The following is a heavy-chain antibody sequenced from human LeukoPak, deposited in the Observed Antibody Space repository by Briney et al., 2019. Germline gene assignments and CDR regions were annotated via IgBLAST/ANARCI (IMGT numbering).Heavy chain of an antibody. CDR2: ISTDVSTT. Sequence: GGSLRLSCTASGYTFSSYWMHWVRQAPGKGLVWVSRISTDVSTTTYADSVTGRFTISRDNAKNTLYLQMNGLRDEDTAVYYCSRDTFGPNDYWGQGTLVTVSS. CDR1: GYTFSSYW. J-gene: IGHJ4*02. CDR3: SRDTFGPNDY. V-gene: IGHV3-74*01. D-gene: IGHD3-10*01.